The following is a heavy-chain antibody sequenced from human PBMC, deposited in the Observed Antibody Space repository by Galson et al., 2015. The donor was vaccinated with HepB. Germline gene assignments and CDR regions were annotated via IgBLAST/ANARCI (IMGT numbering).Heavy chain of an antibody. V-gene: IGHV1-18*01. CDR3: ARSSEMATITDD. CDR1: GGTFSSYT. CDR2: ISTYNGNT. D-gene: IGHD5-24*01. Sequence: SVKVSCKASGGTFSSYTISWVRQAPGQGLEWMGWISTYNGNTNYAQNLQGRVTMATDTSTNTAYMELRSLRSDDTAVYYCARSSEMATITDDWGQGTLVTVSS. J-gene: IGHJ4*02.